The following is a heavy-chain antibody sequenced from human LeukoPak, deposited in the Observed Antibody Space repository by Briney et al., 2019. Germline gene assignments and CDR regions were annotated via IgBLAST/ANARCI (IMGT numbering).Heavy chain of an antibody. D-gene: IGHD3-16*01. CDR3: ARALDYGDY. CDR1: GXTFGTYS. CDR2: ISSRSSYI. V-gene: IGHV3-21*01. Sequence: PGGSLRLSCVASGXTFGTYSMKWVRQAPGKGLEWVSSISSRSSYIYYADSVKGRFTISRDNAKNSLYLQMTSLRAEDTAVYYCARALDYGDYWGQGTLVTVSS. J-gene: IGHJ4*02.